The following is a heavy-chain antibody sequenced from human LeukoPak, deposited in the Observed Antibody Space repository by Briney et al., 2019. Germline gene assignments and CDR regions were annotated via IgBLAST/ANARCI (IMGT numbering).Heavy chain of an antibody. V-gene: IGHV4-59*01. J-gene: IGHJ4*02. D-gene: IGHD2/OR15-2a*01. CDR3: ARDFFGDFDH. Sequence: SETLSLTCTVSGGSINNYYWSWLRQPPGKGPEWIGYIQYGGRTYYSPSLKSRVTISMDLSKIQFSLRMSSVTAADTAVYYCARDFFGDFDHWGQGSLVTVSS. CDR1: GGSINNYY. CDR2: IQYGGRT.